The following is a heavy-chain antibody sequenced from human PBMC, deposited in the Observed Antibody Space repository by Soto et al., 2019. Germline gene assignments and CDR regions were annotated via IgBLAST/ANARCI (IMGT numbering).Heavy chain of an antibody. D-gene: IGHD3-9*01. Sequence: GGSLRLSCVASGFNFRDYYMSWIRQAPGKGLEWLSYISNLGSQTKYADSLKGRFTISRDTAKGSIYLQMNTRSSDDTAVYYCARIFSHYHGLEVWGQVTTVTVSS. J-gene: IGHJ6*02. CDR3: ARIFSHYHGLEV. CDR2: ISNLGSQT. V-gene: IGHV3-11*06. CDR1: GFNFRDYY.